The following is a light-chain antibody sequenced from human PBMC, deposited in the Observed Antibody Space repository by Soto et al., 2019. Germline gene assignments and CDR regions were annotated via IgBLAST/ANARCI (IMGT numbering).Light chain of an antibody. V-gene: IGKV3-20*01. CDR2: GAS. J-gene: IGKJ4*01. CDR1: QIVSSNY. CDR3: QQYSNSPPLT. Sequence: EIGLTQSPGTLSLSPGERATLSCRASQIVSSNYLAWYQQKPGQAPRLLIKGASSRTTGIPDRFSGSGSGTDFALTISRLEPEDFAVYYCQQYSNSPPLTFGGGTKVEIK.